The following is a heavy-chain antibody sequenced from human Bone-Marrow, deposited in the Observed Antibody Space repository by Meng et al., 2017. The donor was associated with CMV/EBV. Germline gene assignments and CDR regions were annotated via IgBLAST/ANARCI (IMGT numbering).Heavy chain of an antibody. D-gene: IGHD1-14*01. Sequence: GESLKISCAASGFTFSNYAMTWVRQAPGKGLEWVSSIAGSGAGTNHADSVKGRFTISRDNSKNTLYLQMDSLRTEDTAVYYCGKGWGPEYWGRGTLVTVSS. V-gene: IGHV3-23*01. CDR1: GFTFSNYA. CDR2: IAGSGAGT. J-gene: IGHJ4*02. CDR3: GKGWGPEY.